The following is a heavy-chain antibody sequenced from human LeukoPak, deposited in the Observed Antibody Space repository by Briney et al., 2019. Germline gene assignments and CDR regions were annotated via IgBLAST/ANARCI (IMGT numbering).Heavy chain of an antibody. Sequence: GGSLRLSCAASGFTFSSYAMSWFRQAPGKGLEWVAKIKQDGSEKYYVDSVKGRFTISRGNAKNSLYLQLNSLRAEDTAVYYCARFTEYYDFWSGYYAFDIWGQGTMVTVSS. CDR3: ARFTEYYDFWSGYYAFDI. V-gene: IGHV3-7*01. D-gene: IGHD3-3*01. CDR1: GFTFSSYA. J-gene: IGHJ3*02. CDR2: IKQDGSEK.